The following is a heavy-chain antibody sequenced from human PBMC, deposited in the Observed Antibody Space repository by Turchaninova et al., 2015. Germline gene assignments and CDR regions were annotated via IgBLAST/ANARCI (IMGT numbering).Heavy chain of an antibody. D-gene: IGHD1/OR15-1a*01. J-gene: IGHJ6*02. Sequence: QVQLQESGPGLVKPSGTLSLTCAVSGGSISSSNWWSWVRQPPGKGLEWIGEIYHSGSTNYNPSLKSRVTISVDKSKNQFSLKLSPVTAADTAVYYCARDSRWWNNRGYYYYGMDVWGQGTTVTVSS. CDR1: GGSISSSNW. CDR3: ARDSRWWNNRGYYYYGMDV. V-gene: IGHV4-4*02. CDR2: IYHSGST.